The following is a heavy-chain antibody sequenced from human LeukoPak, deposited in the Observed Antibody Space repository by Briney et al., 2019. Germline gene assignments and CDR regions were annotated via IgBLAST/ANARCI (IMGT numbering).Heavy chain of an antibody. D-gene: IGHD6-19*01. CDR2: INPNSGGT. J-gene: IGHJ4*02. Sequence: ASVKVSCKASGYTSTGYYMHWMRQAPGQGLEWMGWINPNSGGTNYAQKFQGRVTMTRDTSISTAYMELSRLRSDDTAVYYCARVSRQWPGAYFDYWGQGTLVTVSS. CDR3: ARVSRQWPGAYFDY. V-gene: IGHV1-2*02. CDR1: GYTSTGYY.